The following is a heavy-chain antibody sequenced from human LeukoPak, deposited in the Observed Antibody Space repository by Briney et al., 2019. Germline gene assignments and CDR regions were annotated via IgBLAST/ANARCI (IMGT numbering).Heavy chain of an antibody. D-gene: IGHD3-10*01. J-gene: IGHJ3*02. CDR2: INPNSGGT. CDR3: AILKLILWFRDHAFDI. Sequence: ASVKVFCKASGYTFTGYYMHWVRQAPGQGLEWMGWINPNSGGTNYAQKFQGRVTMTRDTSISTAYMELSRLRSDDTAAYYCAILKLILWFRDHAFDIWGQGTMVTVSS. V-gene: IGHV1-2*02. CDR1: GYTFTGYY.